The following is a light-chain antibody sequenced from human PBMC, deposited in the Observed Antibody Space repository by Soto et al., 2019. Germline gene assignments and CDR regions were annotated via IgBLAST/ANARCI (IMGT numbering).Light chain of an antibody. CDR2: AAS. CDR3: QQYYSHPRT. J-gene: IGKJ1*01. Sequence: AIRVTQSPSSLSASTGDRVTITCRASQGISSYLAWYQQKPGKAPKLLIYAASTLQSGVPSRFSGSGSGTDFSLTISCLQSEEFATYYCQQYYSHPRTFGRGTKV. V-gene: IGKV1-8*01. CDR1: QGISSY.